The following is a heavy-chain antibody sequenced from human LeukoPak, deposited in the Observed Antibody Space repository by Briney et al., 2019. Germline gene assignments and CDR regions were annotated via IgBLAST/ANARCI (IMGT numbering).Heavy chain of an antibody. CDR1: GLTFSRYA. CDR2: INGDGGST. D-gene: IGHD3-16*01. V-gene: IGHV3-74*01. CDR3: VRGGVDY. J-gene: IGHJ4*02. Sequence: GGSLRLSCAASGLTFSRYAMSWVRQAPGKGLVWVSRINGDGGSTDYADSVKGRFTISRDNAKNTLYLQMNSLRAEDPAVYYCVRGGVDYWGQGTLVTVSS.